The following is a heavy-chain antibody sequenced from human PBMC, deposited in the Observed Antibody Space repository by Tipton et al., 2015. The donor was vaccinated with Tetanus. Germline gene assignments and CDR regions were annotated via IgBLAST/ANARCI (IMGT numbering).Heavy chain of an antibody. CDR2: IYYSGST. V-gene: IGHV4-31*03. CDR3: ARGRVPDIVVVQAEFRFDP. J-gene: IGHJ5*02. CDR1: GGSISSGGYY. Sequence: TLSLTCTVSGGSISSGGYYWSWIRQHPGKGLEWIGYIYYSGSTYYNPSLKSRVTISVDTSKNQFSLKLSSVTAADTAVYYCARGRVPDIVVVQAEFRFDPWGQGTLVTVSS. D-gene: IGHD2-2*01.